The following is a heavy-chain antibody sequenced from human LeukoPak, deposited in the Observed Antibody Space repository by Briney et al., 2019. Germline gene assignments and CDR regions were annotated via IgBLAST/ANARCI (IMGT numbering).Heavy chain of an antibody. D-gene: IGHD1-1*01. V-gene: IGHV3-13*01. CDR1: GFTFSSYD. CDR2: IGTAGDT. Sequence: GGSLRLSCAASGFTFSSYDMHWVRQATGKGLEWVSAIGTAGDTYYPGSVKGRFTISRDDSKNTLYLQMNSLRAEDTAVYYCAKLTGTTGVYYFDYWGQGTLVTVSS. CDR3: AKLTGTTGVYYFDY. J-gene: IGHJ4*02.